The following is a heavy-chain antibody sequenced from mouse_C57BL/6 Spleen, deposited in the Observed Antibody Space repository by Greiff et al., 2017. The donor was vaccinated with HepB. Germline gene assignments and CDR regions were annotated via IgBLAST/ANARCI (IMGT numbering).Heavy chain of an antibody. J-gene: IGHJ4*01. CDR1: GYTFTSYW. CDR3: ARGRDLYAMDY. Sequence: QQPGAELVMPGASVKLSCKASGYTFTSYWMHWVKQRPGQGLEWIGEIDPSDSYTNYNQKFKGKSTLTVDKSSSTAYMQLSSLTSEDSAVYYCARGRDLYAMDYWGQGTSVTVSS. V-gene: IGHV1-69*01. CDR2: IDPSDSYT. D-gene: IGHD3-3*01.